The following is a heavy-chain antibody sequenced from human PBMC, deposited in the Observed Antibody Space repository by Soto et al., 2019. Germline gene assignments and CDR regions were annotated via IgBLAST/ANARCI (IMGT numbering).Heavy chain of an antibody. CDR1: GGSISSGGYY. CDR3: ARERGELSSVNWFDP. CDR2: IYYSGST. D-gene: IGHD3-16*02. V-gene: IGHV4-31*03. J-gene: IGHJ5*02. Sequence: QVQLQESGPGLVKPSQTLSLTCTVSGGSISSGGYYWSWIRQHPGKGLEWIGYIYYSGSTYYNPSIKSRVTISVDTSKNQFSLKLSSVTAADTAVYYCARERGELSSVNWFDPWGQGTLVTVSS.